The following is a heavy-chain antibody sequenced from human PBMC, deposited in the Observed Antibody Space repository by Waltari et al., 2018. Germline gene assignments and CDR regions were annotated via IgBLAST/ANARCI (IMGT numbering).Heavy chain of an antibody. J-gene: IGHJ4*02. V-gene: IGHV3-48*03. CDR2: ISSSGTSM. CDR3: ARDSYYYDSSTYYYSGTTDY. CDR1: GFTFNTLD. Sequence: EVQLVESGGGLVQPGGSLRLSCTASGFTFNTLDMNWLRQAPGKGLEWVSYISSSGTSMLYADSVRGRFTISRDNAKNSLFLQMKSLRAEDTAVYFCARDSYYYDSSTYYYSGTTDYWGQGTLVTVSS. D-gene: IGHD3-22*01.